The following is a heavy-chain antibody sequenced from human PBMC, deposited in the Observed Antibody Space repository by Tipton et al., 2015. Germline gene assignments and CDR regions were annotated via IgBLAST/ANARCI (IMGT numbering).Heavy chain of an antibody. CDR3: ARSSPRVVVPATADGVFDI. V-gene: IGHV5-51*01. CDR1: GYSFTSYW. CDR2: IFPGDSDT. J-gene: IGHJ3*02. D-gene: IGHD2-2*01. Sequence: QLVQSGAEVKKPGESLKISCKGSGYSFTSYWIGWVRQMPGKGLEWMGIIFPGDSDTRYSPSFQGQVTISADKSISTAYLQWSSLKASDTAMYYCARSSPRVVVPATADGVFDIWGQGTLVTVSS.